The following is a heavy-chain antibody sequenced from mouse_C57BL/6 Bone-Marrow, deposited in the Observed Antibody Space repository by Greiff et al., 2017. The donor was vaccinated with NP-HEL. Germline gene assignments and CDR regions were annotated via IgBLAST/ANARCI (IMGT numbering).Heavy chain of an antibody. CDR2: ISGGGGHT. V-gene: IGHV5-9*01. D-gene: IGHD2-4*01. J-gene: IGHJ3*01. CDR3: ARHEGLRRALFAY. CDR1: GFTFSSYT. Sequence: EVKLMESGGGLVKPGGSLKLSCAASGFTFSSYTMSWVRPTPEKRLEWVATISGGGGHTYYLDTVKGRFTISRDNAKNTLYLQMSSLRSEDTALYYCARHEGLRRALFAYWGHGTLVTVSA.